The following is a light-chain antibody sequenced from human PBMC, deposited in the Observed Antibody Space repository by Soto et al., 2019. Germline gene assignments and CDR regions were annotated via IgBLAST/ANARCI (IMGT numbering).Light chain of an antibody. CDR3: QQDGSS. Sequence: EIMMTQSPVTLSVSPGERATLSCRASQTVTTDLAWYQQKPGQAPRLVIYGASSRATGTPDRFSGSGSGTDFTLTISRLEPEDFAVYYCQQDGSSFGGGTKVDI. J-gene: IGKJ4*01. CDR1: QTVTTD. V-gene: IGKV3-20*01. CDR2: GAS.